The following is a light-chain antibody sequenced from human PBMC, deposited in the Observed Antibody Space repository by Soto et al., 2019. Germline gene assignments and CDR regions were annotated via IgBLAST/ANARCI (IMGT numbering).Light chain of an antibody. CDR3: NSYTSSSTLYV. J-gene: IGLJ1*01. CDR1: SSDVGGYNY. Sequence: QSVLTQPASVSGSPGQSITISCTGTSSDVGGYNYVSWYQQHPGKAPKLMIYDVSNRPSGVSNRFSGSKSGNTASLTISGLQAEDEADYYCNSYTSSSTLYVFGTGTQVTV. V-gene: IGLV2-14*01. CDR2: DVS.